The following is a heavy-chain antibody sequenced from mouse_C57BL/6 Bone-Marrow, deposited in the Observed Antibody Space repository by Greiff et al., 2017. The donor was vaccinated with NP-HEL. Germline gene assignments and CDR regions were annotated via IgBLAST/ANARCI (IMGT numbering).Heavy chain of an antibody. CDR2: ISDGGSYT. CDR3: AGDSNYPFAY. CDR1: GFTFSSYA. J-gene: IGHJ3*01. D-gene: IGHD2-5*01. V-gene: IGHV5-4*03. Sequence: EVKLVESGGGLVKPGGSLKLSCAASGFTFSSYAMSWVRQTPEKRLEWVATISDGGSYTYYPDNVKGRFTISRDNAKNNLYLQMSHLKSEDTGMYYCAGDSNYPFAYWGQGTLVTVSA.